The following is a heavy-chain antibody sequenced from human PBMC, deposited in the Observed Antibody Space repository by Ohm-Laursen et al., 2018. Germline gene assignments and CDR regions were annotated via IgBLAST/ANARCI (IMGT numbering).Heavy chain of an antibody. CDR1: GFTFSSYA. J-gene: IGHJ5*02. D-gene: IGHD6-13*01. CDR3: AKKRKIAAAGNNWFDP. V-gene: IGHV3-23*01. CDR2: ISGSGGST. Sequence: GSLRLSCSASGFTFSSYAMSWVRQAPGKGLEWVSAISGSGGSTYYADSVKGRFTISRDNSKNTLYLQMSSLRAEDTAVYYCAKKRKIAAAGNNWFDPWGQGTLVTVSS.